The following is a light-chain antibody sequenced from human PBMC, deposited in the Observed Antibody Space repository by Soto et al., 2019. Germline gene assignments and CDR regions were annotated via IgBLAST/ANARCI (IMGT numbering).Light chain of an antibody. V-gene: IGKV3-20*01. CDR3: QQYGSSPRT. CDR2: DAS. J-gene: IGKJ1*01. CDR1: QIVSSSY. Sequence: EIVLTQSPGTLSLCPGERATLSCRASQIVSSSYLAWYQQKPGQAPSLLIYDASSRATGIPDRFSGSGSGTDFTLTISRLEPEDFAVYYCQQYGSSPRTFGQGTKVEIK.